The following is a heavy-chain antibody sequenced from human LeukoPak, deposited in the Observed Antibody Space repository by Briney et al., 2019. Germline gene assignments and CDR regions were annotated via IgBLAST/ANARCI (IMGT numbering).Heavy chain of an antibody. V-gene: IGHV3-48*01. Sequence: PGGSLRLSCAASGPSISSYSMNWVRQTPGKGLQWVSYISSSSSTIYYADSVEGRFTISRDNAKNSLYLQMNSLRAEDTAVYYCARALWFGETFPAYWGQGTLVTVSS. CDR3: ARALWFGETFPAY. J-gene: IGHJ4*02. D-gene: IGHD3-10*01. CDR1: GPSISSYS. CDR2: ISSSSSTI.